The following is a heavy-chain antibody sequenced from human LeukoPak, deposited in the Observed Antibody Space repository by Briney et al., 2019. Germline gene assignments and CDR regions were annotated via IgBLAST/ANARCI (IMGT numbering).Heavy chain of an antibody. V-gene: IGHV1-2*02. CDR3: ARDSVTMVRGIIHRTLWFDP. J-gene: IGHJ5*02. D-gene: IGHD3-10*01. Sequence: ASVKVSCKASGYIFTGYYMHWVRQAPGQGLEWMGWINPNSGGTNYAQKFQGRVTMTRDTSISTAYMELSRLRSDDTAVYFCARDSVTMVRGIIHRTLWFDPWGQGTLVTVSS. CDR2: INPNSGGT. CDR1: GYIFTGYY.